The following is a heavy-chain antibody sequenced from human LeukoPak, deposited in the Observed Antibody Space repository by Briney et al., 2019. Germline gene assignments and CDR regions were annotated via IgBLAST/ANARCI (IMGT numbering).Heavy chain of an antibody. J-gene: IGHJ4*02. CDR2: TNWDGGRT. D-gene: IGHD2-21*02. CDR1: GFTFDDYA. CDR3: ARDGLRRPPTPYCGGDCPLDY. Sequence: GGSLRLSCAASGFTFDDYAMSWVRQTPRKGLEWVSGTNWDGGRTGYADSVKGRFTISRDNAKNSLYLQMNSLRVEDTAMYYCARDGLRRPPTPYCGGDCPLDYWGQGTLVSVSS. V-gene: IGHV3-20*04.